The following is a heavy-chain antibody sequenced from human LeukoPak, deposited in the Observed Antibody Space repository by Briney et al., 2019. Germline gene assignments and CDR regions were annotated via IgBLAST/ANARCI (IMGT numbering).Heavy chain of an antibody. CDR2: IGASGGST. V-gene: IGHV3-23*01. J-gene: IGHJ6*03. D-gene: IGHD3-10*01. CDR3: AKVMKGSERLTMVRGVIIKTAGLYYMDI. Sequence: GGSLRLSCAASGFTLSSYAMSWVRRAPGKGLEWVSSIGASGGSTNYADSVKGRFTISRDNSKNTVYLQMNSLRAEDTAVYYCAKVMKGSERLTMVRGVIIKTAGLYYMDIWGKGTTVTVSS. CDR1: GFTLSSYA.